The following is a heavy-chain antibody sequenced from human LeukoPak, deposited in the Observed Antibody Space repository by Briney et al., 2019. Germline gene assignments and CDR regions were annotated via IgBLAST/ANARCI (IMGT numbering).Heavy chain of an antibody. CDR2: INHSGST. V-gene: IGHV4-34*01. D-gene: IGHD6-6*01. J-gene: IGHJ4*02. CDR1: GGSFSGYY. Sequence: SETLSLTCAVYGGSFSGYYWSWIRQPPGKGLEWIGEINHSGSTNYNPSLKSRVTISVDTSKNQFSLKLSSVTAADTAVYYCARDSPFYSSSYFTFDYWGQGTLVTVSS. CDR3: ARDSPFYSSSYFTFDY.